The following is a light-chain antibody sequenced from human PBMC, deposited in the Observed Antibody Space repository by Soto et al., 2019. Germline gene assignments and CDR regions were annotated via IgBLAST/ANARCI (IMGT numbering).Light chain of an antibody. CDR3: SSYTSPRV. CDR1: SSDVGGYNY. Sequence: LTQPASVSGSPGQSITISCTGTSSDVGGYNYVSWYQQHPGKAPKLMIYDVSNRPSGVSNRFSGSKSGNTASLTISGLQAEDEADYYCSSYTSPRVFGTGTKVTVL. V-gene: IGLV2-14*01. J-gene: IGLJ1*01. CDR2: DVS.